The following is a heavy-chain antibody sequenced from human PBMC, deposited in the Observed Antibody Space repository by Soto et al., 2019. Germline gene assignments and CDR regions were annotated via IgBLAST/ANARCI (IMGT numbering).Heavy chain of an antibody. Sequence: ASVKVSCKASGYTLTSYAMHWVRQAPGQRLEWMGWINAGNGNTKYSQKFQGRVTITRDTSASTAYMELSSLRSEDTAVYYCARSRIAAAGNCWFDPWGQGTLVTVSS. CDR2: INAGNGNT. CDR1: GYTLTSYA. J-gene: IGHJ5*02. D-gene: IGHD6-13*01. CDR3: ARSRIAAAGNCWFDP. V-gene: IGHV1-3*01.